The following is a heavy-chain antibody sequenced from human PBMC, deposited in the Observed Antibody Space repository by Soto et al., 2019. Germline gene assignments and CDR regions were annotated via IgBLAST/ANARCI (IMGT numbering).Heavy chain of an antibody. CDR1: GFTFSRHA. D-gene: IGHD3-9*01. CDR3: ARDREMASILHYLDY. Sequence: QVQLVESGGGVAQPGGSLRLSCRASGFTFSRHAMHWIRQAPGMGLEWVALISYDGGNKYYTDSVQGRFAISRDNAKKTLYLQMNSLTADDTAVYYCARDREMASILHYLDYWGQGSLVTVSS. CDR2: ISYDGGNK. J-gene: IGHJ4*02. V-gene: IGHV3-30*03.